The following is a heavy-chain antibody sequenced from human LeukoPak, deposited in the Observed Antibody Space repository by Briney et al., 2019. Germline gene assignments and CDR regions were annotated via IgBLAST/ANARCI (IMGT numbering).Heavy chain of an antibody. J-gene: IGHJ4*02. Sequence: PGGSLRLSCAASGFTVSNNYVSWVRQAPGKGLEWVSVIYSGSTTYYADSVKGRFTIYRDNSKNTLYLQMNNLRAEDTAVYYCARGPRYCSSTSCYDYWGQGTLVTVSS. D-gene: IGHD2-2*01. CDR1: GFTVSNNY. V-gene: IGHV3-66*01. CDR3: ARGPRYCSSTSCYDY. CDR2: IYSGSTT.